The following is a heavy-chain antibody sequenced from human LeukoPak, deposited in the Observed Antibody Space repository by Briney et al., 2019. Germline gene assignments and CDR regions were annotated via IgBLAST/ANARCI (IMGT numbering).Heavy chain of an antibody. V-gene: IGHV4-59*01. CDR2: IYYSGST. Sequence: SETLSLTCTVSGGSISSYYWSWIRQPPGKGLEWIGYIYYSGSTNYNPSLKSRVTISVDTSKNQFSLKLSSVTAVDTAVYYCARGIAAAGFSGPELEFPPESDAFDIWGQGTMVTVSS. D-gene: IGHD6-13*01. CDR3: ARGIAAAGFSGPELEFPPESDAFDI. J-gene: IGHJ3*02. CDR1: GGSISSYY.